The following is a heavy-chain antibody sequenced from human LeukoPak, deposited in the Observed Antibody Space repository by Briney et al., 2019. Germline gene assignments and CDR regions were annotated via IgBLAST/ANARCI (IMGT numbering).Heavy chain of an antibody. J-gene: IGHJ4*02. V-gene: IGHV4-4*02. CDR2: IYHSGTT. CDR1: GGSISSRNW. CDR3: ARADIRRGYNGYEIDY. Sequence: SGTLSLTCAVSGGSISSRNWWTCVRQPPGKRLEGLGEIYHSGTTNYNPSLKSRVTISVDKSTDQFSLNLSAVTAADTAVFYCARADIRRGYNGYEIDYWGQGILVTVSS. D-gene: IGHD5-12*01.